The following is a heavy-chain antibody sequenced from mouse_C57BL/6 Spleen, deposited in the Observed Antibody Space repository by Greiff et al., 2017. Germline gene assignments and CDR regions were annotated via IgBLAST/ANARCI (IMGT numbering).Heavy chain of an antibody. J-gene: IGHJ4*01. Sequence: QVQLQQPGAELVMPGASVKLSCKASGYTFTSYWMHWVKQRPGQGLEWIGEIDPSDSYTNYNQKFKGKSTLTVDKSSSTAYMQLSSLTSEDSAVYYCARSRYDYDRYYAMDYWGQGTSVTVSS. CDR2: IDPSDSYT. CDR1: GYTFTSYW. V-gene: IGHV1-69*01. D-gene: IGHD2-4*01. CDR3: ARSRYDYDRYYAMDY.